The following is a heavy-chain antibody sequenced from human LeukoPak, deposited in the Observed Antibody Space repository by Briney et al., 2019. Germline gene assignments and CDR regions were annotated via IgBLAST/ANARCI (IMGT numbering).Heavy chain of an antibody. D-gene: IGHD7-27*01. Sequence: SVKVSCKASGYTFIHYFIHWVRQAPGQGLEWIGRINSNTGVTEYTQKFQGRVTMTRDTSITTVYMELSSLTSDDSAVYYCARDYSSTSNWELDYWGQGTLVTVSS. CDR2: INSNTGVT. J-gene: IGHJ4*02. V-gene: IGHV1-2*06. CDR3: ARDYSSTSNWELDY. CDR1: GYTFIHYF.